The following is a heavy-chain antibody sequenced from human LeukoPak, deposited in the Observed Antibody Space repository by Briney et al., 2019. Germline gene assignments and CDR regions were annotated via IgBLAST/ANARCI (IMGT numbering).Heavy chain of an antibody. Sequence: GESLKISCKGSGYSFTSYWIGWVRQMPGKGLEWMGIIYPGDSDTRYSPSFQGQVTISADKSISTAYLQWSSLKASDTAMYYCARRRYFDWLLDDAFDIWGQGTMVTVSS. CDR1: GYSFTSYW. CDR3: ARRRYFDWLLDDAFDI. CDR2: IYPGDSDT. D-gene: IGHD3-9*01. V-gene: IGHV5-51*01. J-gene: IGHJ3*02.